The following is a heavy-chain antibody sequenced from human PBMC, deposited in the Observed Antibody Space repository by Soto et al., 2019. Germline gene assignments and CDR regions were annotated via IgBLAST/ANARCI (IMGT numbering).Heavy chain of an antibody. CDR1: GFTFSSYW. J-gene: IGHJ4*02. V-gene: IGHV3-74*01. CDR2: INSDGSST. CDR3: ARGGGVYGDPRSLGDY. D-gene: IGHD4-17*01. Sequence: GGSLRLSCAASGFTFSSYWMHWVRQAPGKGLVWVSRINSDGSSTSYADSVKGRFTISRDNAKNTLYLQMNSLRAEDTAVYYCARGGGVYGDPRSLGDYWGQGTLVTVSS.